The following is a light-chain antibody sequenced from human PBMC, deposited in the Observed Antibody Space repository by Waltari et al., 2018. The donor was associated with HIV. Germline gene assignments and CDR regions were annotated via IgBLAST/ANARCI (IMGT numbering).Light chain of an antibody. CDR1: PGIGKD. CDR2: AAS. J-gene: IGKJ2*01. Sequence: AIQMTQSPASLSASIGDRVTITCRASPGIGKDLSWYQQNPGKAPNLLNYAASILQSGVSSRFSGAGSATDFTLTISNLQPEDFATYFCLHDYIFPYTFGPGTKLEI. V-gene: IGKV1-6*02. CDR3: LHDYIFPYT.